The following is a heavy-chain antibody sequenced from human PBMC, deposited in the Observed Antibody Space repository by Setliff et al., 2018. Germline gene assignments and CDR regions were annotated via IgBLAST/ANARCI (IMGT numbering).Heavy chain of an antibody. CDR1: GYRFSTYG. Sequence: ASVKVSCKASGYRFSTYGISWVRQAPGQGLEWMAWVSDNNGNTNYAKSFQGRVTMNTDTSTNMGYLEVRGLTSDDTALYYCARDRKSSPEHYYFDYWGQGTLVTVSS. J-gene: IGHJ4*02. CDR2: VSDNNGNT. V-gene: IGHV1-18*01. CDR3: ARDRKSSPEHYYFDY.